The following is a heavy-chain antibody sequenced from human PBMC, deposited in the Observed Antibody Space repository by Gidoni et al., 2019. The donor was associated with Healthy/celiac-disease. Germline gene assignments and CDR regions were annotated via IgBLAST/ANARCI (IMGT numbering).Heavy chain of an antibody. Sequence: QLHLQESGQGLVKPSETLSLTCTVSGGSISSSSYYWGWIRQPPGKGLEWIGSIYYSGSTYYNPSPKSRVTISVDTSKNQFSLKLSSVTAADTAVYYCARRDAKCYYGSGSCSDYWGQGTLVTVSS. J-gene: IGHJ4*02. D-gene: IGHD3-10*01. CDR3: ARRDAKCYYGSGSCSDY. CDR2: IYYSGST. V-gene: IGHV4-39*01. CDR1: GGSISSSSYY.